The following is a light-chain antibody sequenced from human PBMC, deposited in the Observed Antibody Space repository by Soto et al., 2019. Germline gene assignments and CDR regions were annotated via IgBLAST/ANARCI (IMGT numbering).Light chain of an antibody. J-gene: IGKJ5*01. CDR1: QLVGNNY. CDR3: QQANSFPIT. CDR2: DAS. Sequence: EIVLTQHPGNLSLSPGERATLSCRASQLVGNNYLAWYQHKLGQAPRLIINDASRRATGIPDRFSGSGSGSDFTLTISSLQPEDFATYYCQQANSFPITFGQGTRLEIK. V-gene: IGKV3D-20*02.